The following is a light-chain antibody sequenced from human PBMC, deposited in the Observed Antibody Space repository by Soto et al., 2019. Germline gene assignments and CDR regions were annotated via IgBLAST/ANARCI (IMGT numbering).Light chain of an antibody. CDR1: QSISSW. CDR2: DAS. CDR3: QQYSTYTWT. V-gene: IGKV1-5*01. J-gene: IGKJ1*01. Sequence: DIQVTQSPSTLSASVGDRVTITCRASQSISSWLAWYQQKPGKAPKLLIYDASTLESGVPSTFSGSGSGTEFTLTISSLQPGDFVTYYCQQYSTYTWTFGQGTKVDIK.